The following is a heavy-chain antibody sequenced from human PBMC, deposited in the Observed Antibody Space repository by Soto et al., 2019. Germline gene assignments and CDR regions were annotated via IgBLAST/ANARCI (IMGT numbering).Heavy chain of an antibody. CDR2: ISYDGSNK. D-gene: IGHD1-26*01. CDR1: GFTFSSYA. J-gene: IGHJ4*02. V-gene: IGHV3-30-3*01. Sequence: PGGSLRLSCAASGFTFSSYAMHWVRQAPGKGLEWVAVISYDGSNKYYADSVKGRFTISRDNSKNTLYLQMNSLRAEDTAVYYCARDSTRYSGSYPVPKYWGQGTLVTVSS. CDR3: ARDSTRYSGSYPVPKY.